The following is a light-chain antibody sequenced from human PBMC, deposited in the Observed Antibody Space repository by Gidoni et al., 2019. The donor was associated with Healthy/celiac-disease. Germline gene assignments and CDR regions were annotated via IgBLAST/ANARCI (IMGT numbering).Light chain of an antibody. V-gene: IGLV1-40*01. CDR2: GNS. Sequence: QSVLTQPPPVSGAQGQRVTISRTGSSSHIGAGYDVHWYQQLPGTAPKLLIYGNSNRPSGVPDRFSGSKSGTSASLAITGLQAEDEADYYCQSYDSSLSGYVFGTGTKVTVL. CDR1: SSHIGAGYD. J-gene: IGLJ1*01. CDR3: QSYDSSLSGYV.